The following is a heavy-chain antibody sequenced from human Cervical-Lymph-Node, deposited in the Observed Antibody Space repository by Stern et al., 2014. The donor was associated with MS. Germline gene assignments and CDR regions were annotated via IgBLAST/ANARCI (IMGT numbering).Heavy chain of an antibody. Sequence: QVQLQESGPGLVKPSQNLSLTCTVSGGSISSGRYYWSWIRQHPGKGLEWIAYIHYSASTYYNPSLKSRVTISVDTSNNQFSLKLSSVTGADTALYYCARSDRLWGSFDYWGQGTLVTVSS. D-gene: IGHD3-16*01. CDR1: GGSISSGRYY. CDR3: ARSDRLWGSFDY. J-gene: IGHJ4*02. CDR2: IHYSAST. V-gene: IGHV4-31*03.